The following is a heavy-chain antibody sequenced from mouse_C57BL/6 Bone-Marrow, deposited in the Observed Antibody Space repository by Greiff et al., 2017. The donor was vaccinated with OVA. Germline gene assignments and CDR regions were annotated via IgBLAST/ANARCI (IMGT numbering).Heavy chain of an antibody. CDR3: ARNWGLDY. Sequence: VQLQQPGAELVRPGSSVKLSCKASGYTFTSYWLDWVKQRPGQGIEWIGNIYPSDSETHYNQKFKDKATLTVDKSSSTAYMQLSSLTSEDSAVYYCARNWGLDYWGQGTTLTVTS. D-gene: IGHD4-1*01. V-gene: IGHV1-61*01. J-gene: IGHJ2*01. CDR1: GYTFTSYW. CDR2: IYPSDSET.